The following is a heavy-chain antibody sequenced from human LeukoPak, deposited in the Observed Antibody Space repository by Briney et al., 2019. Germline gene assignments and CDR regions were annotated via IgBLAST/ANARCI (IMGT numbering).Heavy chain of an antibody. D-gene: IGHD3-22*01. CDR3: ARASYYDSSGYYYYFDY. J-gene: IGHJ4*02. CDR1: GGSIRSSYYY. CDR2: IYDSGST. V-gene: IGHV4-39*01. Sequence: PSETLSLTCTVSGGSIRSSYYYWGWIRQPPGKGLEWIGSIYDSGSTYYNPSLKSRVTIYVDTSKNQFSLKLNSVTAADTAVYYCARASYYDSSGYYYYFDYWGQGTLVTVSS.